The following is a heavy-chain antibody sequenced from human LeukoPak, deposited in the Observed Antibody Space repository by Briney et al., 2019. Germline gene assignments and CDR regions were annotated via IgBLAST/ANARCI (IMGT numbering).Heavy chain of an antibody. CDR1: GSTFSTYG. Sequence: GSLRLSCVASGSTFSTYGMSWVRQAPGKGLEWVSAISSTGGSTYYADSVRGRFIISRDSSKNTLYLQMNSLRVEDTAVYYCAKGGAQVGGQGTLVTVSS. CDR2: ISSTGGST. J-gene: IGHJ4*02. CDR3: AKGGAQV. D-gene: IGHD1-26*01. V-gene: IGHV3-23*01.